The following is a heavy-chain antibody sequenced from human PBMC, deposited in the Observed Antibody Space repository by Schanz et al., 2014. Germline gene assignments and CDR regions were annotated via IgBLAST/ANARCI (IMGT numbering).Heavy chain of an antibody. D-gene: IGHD3-10*01. V-gene: IGHV3-23*01. CDR1: GFSFTTYA. CDR3: AKDPRGDKNDRAYYFDY. Sequence: EVQLLESGGGLVQPGGSLRLSCASSGFSFTTYAMSWVRQAPGKGLEWVSSISSGGNPYYANSVKGRFGISRDNSENTLYLQMSSLRVEDMAVYYCAKDPRGDKNDRAYYFDYWGQGTLVSVSS. CDR2: ISSGGNP. J-gene: IGHJ4*02.